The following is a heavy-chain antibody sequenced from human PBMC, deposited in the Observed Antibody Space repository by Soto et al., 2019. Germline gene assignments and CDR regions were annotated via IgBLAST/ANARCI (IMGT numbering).Heavy chain of an antibody. CDR3: ARDPGTSMIENYYNGMDV. CDR2: IYTSGSS. J-gene: IGHJ6*02. Sequence: AETLSLTCTVSGDFIRNYFWIWIRQASGKGLEWIVRIYTSGSSNYNPSLKSRLTMSVDTSKNQVSLNLRSVTAADTAVYYCARDPGTSMIENYYNGMDVWGRGTAVTVSS. D-gene: IGHD3-16*01. CDR1: GDFIRNYF. V-gene: IGHV4-4*07.